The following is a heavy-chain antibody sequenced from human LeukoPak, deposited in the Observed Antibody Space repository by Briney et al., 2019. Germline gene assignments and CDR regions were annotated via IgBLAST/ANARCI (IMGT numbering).Heavy chain of an antibody. CDR2: IPFDGSKV. Sequence: PGGSLRLSCVTSGFRFSGVGMHWVRQTRGKGLARVAFIPFDGSKVFYPDSVRGRFTVSRDNSRDSLYLQMNSLKSEDTGVYYCVKDQGGVVAGPTSGPFDYWGQGILVTVSA. CDR1: GFRFSGVG. V-gene: IGHV3-30*02. CDR3: VKDQGGVVAGPTSGPFDY. J-gene: IGHJ4*02. D-gene: IGHD6-19*01.